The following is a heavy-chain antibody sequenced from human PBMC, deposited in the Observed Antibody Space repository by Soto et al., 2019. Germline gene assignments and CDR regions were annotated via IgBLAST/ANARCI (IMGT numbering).Heavy chain of an antibody. J-gene: IGHJ6*03. CDR2: ISGSGGST. CDR1: GFTFSSYA. CDR3: AKGDGPDSDSHMDV. D-gene: IGHD2-21*01. V-gene: IGHV3-23*01. Sequence: EVQLLESGGGLVQPGGSLRLSCAASGFTFSSYAMSWVRQAPGKGLEWVSGISGSGGSTYYADSVKGRFTISRDNSKNTVYLQMNSLRGEDTAVYYCAKGDGPDSDSHMDVWGKRTTVTVSS.